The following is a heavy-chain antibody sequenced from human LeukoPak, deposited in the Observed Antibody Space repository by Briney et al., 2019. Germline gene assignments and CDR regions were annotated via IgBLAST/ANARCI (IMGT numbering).Heavy chain of an antibody. CDR3: ARDRPIVATKRDWFDP. CDR2: ISSSSSYI. CDR1: GFTFSSYS. J-gene: IGHJ5*02. D-gene: IGHD5-12*01. Sequence: GGSLRPSCAASGFTFSSYSMNWVRQAPGKGLEWVSSISSSSSYIYYADSVKGRFTVSRDNAKNSLYLQMSSLRAEDTAVYYCARDRPIVATKRDWFDPWGQGTLVTVSS. V-gene: IGHV3-21*01.